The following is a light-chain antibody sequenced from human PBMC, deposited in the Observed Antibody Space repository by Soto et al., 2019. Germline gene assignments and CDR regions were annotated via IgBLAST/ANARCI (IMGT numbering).Light chain of an antibody. J-gene: IGKJ4*01. CDR3: MQGLLTPLT. V-gene: IGKV2-28*01. CDR1: QSLLHSNGYNY. CDR2: LGS. Sequence: IVMTQSPLSLPVTPGEPASISCRSSQSLLHSNGYNYLDWYLQKPGQSPQLLIYLGSNRASGVPDRFSGIGSGTDFTLKISRVEAEDIGVYYCMQGLLTPLTFCGGNKV.